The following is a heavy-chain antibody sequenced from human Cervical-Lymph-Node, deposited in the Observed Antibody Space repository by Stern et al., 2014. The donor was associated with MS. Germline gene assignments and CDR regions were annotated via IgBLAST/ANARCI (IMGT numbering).Heavy chain of an antibody. D-gene: IGHD4-17*01. CDR3: AKDFRYGDFAGGRGDPAFDM. V-gene: IGHV3-9*01. J-gene: IGHJ3*02. CDR1: GFSFDDYA. Sequence: EVQLVESGGGLVQPGRSLRLSCAASGFSFDDYAMHWVRQAPGKGLEWVSGLNWHGGYTAHADSVKGRFTISRDNAKNSLHLQMNNLRADDTALYYCAKDFRYGDFAGGRGDPAFDMWGQGTMVIVSS. CDR2: LNWHGGYT.